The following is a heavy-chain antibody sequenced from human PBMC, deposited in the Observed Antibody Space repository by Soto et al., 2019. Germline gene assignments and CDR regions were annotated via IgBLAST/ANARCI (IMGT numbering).Heavy chain of an antibody. J-gene: IGHJ4*02. CDR3: VRTSLVVAAATREDY. Sequence: MQLVQSGGGLVQPGESLRLSCAASGFTFSSYWMHWVRQAPGKGLVWVSRINSDGSSTSYAGSVKGRFTISRDNAKNTLYLQMNSLRAEDTAVYYCVRTSLVVAAATREDYWGQGTLVTVSS. CDR1: GFTFSSYW. CDR2: INSDGSST. V-gene: IGHV3-74*02. D-gene: IGHD2-15*01.